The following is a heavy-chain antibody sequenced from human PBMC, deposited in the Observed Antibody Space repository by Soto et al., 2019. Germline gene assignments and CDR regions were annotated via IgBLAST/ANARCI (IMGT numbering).Heavy chain of an antibody. D-gene: IGHD6-19*01. CDR3: ASDFRTRGWFRQAGNFAMDV. V-gene: IGHV1-2*02. J-gene: IGHJ6*02. CDR2: IHPNTGGT. CDR1: GYPYTNSY. Sequence: QVQLVQSGAEVRKPGASVKVSCKASGYPYTNSYMHWVRQAPGQGLEWMGWIHPNTGGTNYAQKSQGRVTMTRETSVSTVYMELNRLTSDDTAIYFCASDFRTRGWFRQAGNFAMDVWGQGTTVTVS.